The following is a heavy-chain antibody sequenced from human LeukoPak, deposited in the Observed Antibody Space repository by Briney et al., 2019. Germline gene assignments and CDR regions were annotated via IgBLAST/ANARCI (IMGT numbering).Heavy chain of an antibody. CDR1: GYTFTDYY. CDR3: ARDRWSSSSSEGAFDI. CDR2: INADIGGT. Sequence: ASVKVSCKASGYTFTDYYIHWVRQAPGQGLEWMGWINADIGGTHYAQNFQGRVTMTTDTSTTIAYMELRSLRSDDTAVYYCARDRWSSSSSEGAFDIWGQGTMVTVSS. D-gene: IGHD6-6*01. V-gene: IGHV1-2*02. J-gene: IGHJ3*02.